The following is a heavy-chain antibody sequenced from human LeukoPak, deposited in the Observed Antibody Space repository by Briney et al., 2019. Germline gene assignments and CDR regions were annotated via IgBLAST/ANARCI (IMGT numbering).Heavy chain of an antibody. Sequence: PSETLSLTCAVYGGSFSDYYWSWIRQPPGKGLEWIGEINHSGSTNYNPSLKSRVTISVDTSKNQFSLKLSSVTAADTAVYYCARVTGTLLRYMDVWGKGPRSPSP. J-gene: IGHJ6*03. CDR3: ARVTGTLLRYMDV. CDR2: INHSGST. V-gene: IGHV4-34*01. CDR1: GGSFSDYY. D-gene: IGHD1-1*01.